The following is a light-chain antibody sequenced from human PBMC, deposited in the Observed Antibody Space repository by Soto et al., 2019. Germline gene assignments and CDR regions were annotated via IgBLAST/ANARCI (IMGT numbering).Light chain of an antibody. CDR2: GAS. CDR3: QQYGSSSSWT. J-gene: IGKJ1*01. V-gene: IGKV3-20*01. Sequence: EVVMTQSPATLSLSPGERATLSCRAIQSVSSDYLAWYQQKVGQAPRLLIYGASSRATGIPDRFSGSGSGTDFTLTINRLEPEDFAVYYCQQYGSSSSWTFGQGTKVDIK. CDR1: QSVSSDY.